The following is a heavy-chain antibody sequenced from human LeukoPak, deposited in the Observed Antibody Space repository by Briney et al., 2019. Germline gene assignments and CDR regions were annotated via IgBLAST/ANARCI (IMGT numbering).Heavy chain of an antibody. J-gene: IGHJ4*02. CDR2: IYYSGST. D-gene: IGHD3-3*01. CDR3: ARHKARLRFLEWFPLGVDY. V-gene: IGHV4-39*01. Sequence: SETLSLTCTVSGGSISSSSYYWGWIRQPPGKGLEWIGSIYYSGSTYYNPSLKSRVTISVDTSKNQFSLKLSSVTVADTAVYYCARHKARLRFLEWFPLGVDYWGQGTLVTVSS. CDR1: GGSISSSSYY.